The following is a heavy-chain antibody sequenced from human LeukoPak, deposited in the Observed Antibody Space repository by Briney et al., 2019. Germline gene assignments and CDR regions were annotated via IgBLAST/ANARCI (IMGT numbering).Heavy chain of an antibody. CDR1: GFTFSSYA. V-gene: IGHV3-23*01. CDR3: AKGTTALDYGDYESVLNYFDY. Sequence: GGSLRLSCAASGFTFSSYAMSWVRQAPGKGLEWVSAISGSGGSTYYADSVKGRFTISRDNFKNTLYLQMNSLRAEDTAVYYCAKGTTALDYGDYESVLNYFDYWGQGTLVTVSS. CDR2: ISGSGGST. J-gene: IGHJ4*02. D-gene: IGHD4-17*01.